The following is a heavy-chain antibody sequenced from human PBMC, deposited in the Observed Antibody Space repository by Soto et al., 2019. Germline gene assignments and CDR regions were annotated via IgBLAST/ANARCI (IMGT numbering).Heavy chain of an antibody. D-gene: IGHD6-19*01. Sequence: ASVKVSRKASGYTFTSYGISWVRQAPGQGLEWMGWISAYNGNTNYAQKLQGRVTMTTDTSTSTAYMELRSLRSDDTAVYYCASSSEDVGYYYYYMDVWGKGTTVTVSS. J-gene: IGHJ6*03. CDR3: ASSSEDVGYYYYYMDV. CDR1: GYTFTSYG. CDR2: ISAYNGNT. V-gene: IGHV1-18*01.